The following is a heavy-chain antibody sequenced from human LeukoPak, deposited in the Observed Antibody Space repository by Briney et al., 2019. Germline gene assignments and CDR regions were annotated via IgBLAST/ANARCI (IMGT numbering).Heavy chain of an antibody. CDR1: GYTFTSYG. CDR3: AVPGITMIVVGAVDAFDI. CDR2: INTNTGNP. Sequence: GASVKVACKASGYTFTSYGISWVRQAPGQGLEWMGWINTNTGNPTYAQGFTGRFVFSLDTSVSTAYLQISSLKAEDTAVYYCAVPGITMIVVGAVDAFDIWGQGTMVTVSS. J-gene: IGHJ3*02. D-gene: IGHD3-22*01. V-gene: IGHV7-4-1*02.